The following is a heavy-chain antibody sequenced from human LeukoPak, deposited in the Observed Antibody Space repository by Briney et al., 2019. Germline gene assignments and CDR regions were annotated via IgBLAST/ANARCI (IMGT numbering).Heavy chain of an antibody. CDR2: IHSSSETI. D-gene: IGHD6-19*01. V-gene: IGHV3-48*04. CDR3: ARDRGGIAVAGTRRHWFDP. CDR1: GFSISLYS. J-gene: IGHJ5*02. Sequence: GGSLRLSCEASGFSISLYSMNWVRQAPGKGLEWISYIHSSSETIYYGDSVKGRFTISRDNGKNSVYLQMNSLRAEDTAVYYCARDRGGIAVAGTRRHWFDPWGQGTLVTVSS.